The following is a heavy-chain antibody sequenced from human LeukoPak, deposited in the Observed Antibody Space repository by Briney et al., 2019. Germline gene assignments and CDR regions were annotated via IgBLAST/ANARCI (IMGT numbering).Heavy chain of an antibody. D-gene: IGHD2-2*01. Sequence: SETLSLTCTVSGGSICSYYWSWIRQPPGKGLEWIGYIYYSGSTSHNPSLKSRVTISVDTSENQFSLKLSSVTAADTAVYYCAREDACSSTSCYTNNWFDPWGQGILVTVSS. V-gene: IGHV4-59*01. CDR3: AREDACSSTSCYTNNWFDP. J-gene: IGHJ5*02. CDR1: GGSICSYY. CDR2: IYYSGST.